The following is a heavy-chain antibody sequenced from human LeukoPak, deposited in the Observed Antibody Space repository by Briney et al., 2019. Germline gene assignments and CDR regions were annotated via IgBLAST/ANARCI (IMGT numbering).Heavy chain of an antibody. CDR2: ISYDGSNK. Sequence: PGGSLRLSCAASGFTFSSYAMHWVRQAPGKGLEWVAVISYDGSNKYYADSVKGRFTISRDNSKNTLYLQMNSLRAEDTAVYYCARDVGLIAAAGSFDYWGQGTLVTVSS. D-gene: IGHD6-13*01. CDR3: ARDVGLIAAAGSFDY. CDR1: GFTFSSYA. J-gene: IGHJ4*02. V-gene: IGHV3-30-3*01.